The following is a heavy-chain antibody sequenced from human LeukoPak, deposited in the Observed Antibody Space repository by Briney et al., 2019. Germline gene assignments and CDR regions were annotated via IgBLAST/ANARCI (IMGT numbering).Heavy chain of an antibody. V-gene: IGHV3-23*01. D-gene: IGHD4-23*01. Sequence: GGSLRLSCAASGFTVSSNYMSWVRQAPGKGLEWVSSASGSGGSTYYADSVKGRFTISRDNSKNTLYLQMNSLRAEDTAVYYCAKDLGSVVTPPSLDYWGQGTLVTVSS. CDR2: ASGSGGST. J-gene: IGHJ4*02. CDR1: GFTVSSNY. CDR3: AKDLGSVVTPPSLDY.